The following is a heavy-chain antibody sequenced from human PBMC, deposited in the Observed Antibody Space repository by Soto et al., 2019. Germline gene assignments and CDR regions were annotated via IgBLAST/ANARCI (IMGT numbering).Heavy chain of an antibody. J-gene: IGHJ4*02. CDR1: EFDFSNYA. CDR2: ITASGATT. V-gene: IGHV3-23*01. CDR3: AKADASGYNSLLFEN. D-gene: IGHD3-3*01. Sequence: GGSLRLSCAASEFDFSNYAMAWVRQAPGKGLEWVSHITASGATTYYADSVKGRFTISRDNSKNTVYVQMNSLRAEDTAIYYCAKADASGYNSLLFENWGQGTLVTVSS.